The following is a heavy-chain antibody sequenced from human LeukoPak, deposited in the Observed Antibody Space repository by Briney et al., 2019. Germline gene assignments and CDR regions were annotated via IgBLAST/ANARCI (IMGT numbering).Heavy chain of an antibody. CDR1: EVNFRHYA. V-gene: IGHV3-30*18. CDR2: ISYDGTTK. J-gene: IGHJ4*02. Sequence: GMSLRLSCAVSEVNFRHYAIHWVRQAPGKGLEWVAVISYDGTTKHYADSVKGRLTLSRDSSKNTVFLQMNSLRAEDTAIYYCVKAESGAGPGEFDYWGQGTLVTVSS. D-gene: IGHD7-27*01. CDR3: VKAESGAGPGEFDY.